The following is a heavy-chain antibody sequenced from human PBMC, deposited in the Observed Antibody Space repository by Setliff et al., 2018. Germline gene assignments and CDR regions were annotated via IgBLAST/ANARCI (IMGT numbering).Heavy chain of an antibody. CDR3: SRERVVRSSWSQYHWFDP. CDR1: GGSFSGYY. J-gene: IGHJ5*02. D-gene: IGHD6-13*01. Sequence: SETLSLTCAVYGGSFSGYYWSWTRQPPGKGLEWIGEINHSGSTNYNPSLKIRDTTSVDTSKNQFSLMLSAVTAADPAVYSCSRERVVRSSWSQYHWFDPWGQGTLVTVSS. V-gene: IGHV4-34*01. CDR2: INHSGST.